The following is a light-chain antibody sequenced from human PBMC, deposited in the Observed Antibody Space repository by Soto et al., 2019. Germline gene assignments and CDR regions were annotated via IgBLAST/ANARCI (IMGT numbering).Light chain of an antibody. V-gene: IGLV2-8*01. CDR3: SSYTTTDPYV. J-gene: IGLJ1*01. Sequence: QSALTQPPSASGSPGQSVTISCTGTSSDVGAYDFVSWFQQHPGKAPKLIIYQVTKRPSGVPYRFSGSKSGNTASLTVSGLQAEDEADYYCSSYTTTDPYVFGTGTKLTVL. CDR2: QVT. CDR1: SSDVGAYDF.